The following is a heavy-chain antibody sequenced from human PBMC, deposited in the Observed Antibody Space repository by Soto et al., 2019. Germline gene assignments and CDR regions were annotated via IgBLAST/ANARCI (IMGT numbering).Heavy chain of an antibody. Sequence: ESGGGVVQPGRSLRLSCAASGFTFSSYGMHWVRQAPGKGLEWVAVISYDGSNKYYTDSVKGRFTISRDNSKNTLYLQMNSLRAEDTAVYYCAKDIRWLRLSHYFDYWGQGTLVTVSS. J-gene: IGHJ4*02. CDR1: GFTFSSYG. CDR3: AKDIRWLRLSHYFDY. CDR2: ISYDGSNK. D-gene: IGHD5-12*01. V-gene: IGHV3-30*18.